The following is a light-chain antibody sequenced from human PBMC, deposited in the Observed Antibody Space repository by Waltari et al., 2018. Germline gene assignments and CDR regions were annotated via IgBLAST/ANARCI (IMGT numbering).Light chain of an antibody. CDR3: SSYAGSSNWV. J-gene: IGLJ3*02. CDR1: SRDVGTYNH. CDR2: DVS. Sequence: QSALTQPPSASGSPGQSVAISCTGTSRDVGTYNHVSWYQQHPGKAPELMIFDVSKRPSGVPERFSGSKSGNTASLTVSGLQATDEADYYCSSYAGSSNWVFGGGTKLTVL. V-gene: IGLV2-8*01.